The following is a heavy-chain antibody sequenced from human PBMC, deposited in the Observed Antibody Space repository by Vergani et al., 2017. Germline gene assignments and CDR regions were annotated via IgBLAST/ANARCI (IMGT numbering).Heavy chain of an antibody. CDR2: ISAYNANT. D-gene: IGHD5-18*01. Sequence: QVQLVQSGAEVKKPGASVKVSCKASGYTFTKFGITWVRQAPGQGLQWMGWISAYNANTNFAQKLQGRVFMTTDTSTRTAYMELRSLRSYDTAGYYCAGGGGQTALYLWVEGTLVTVSS. V-gene: IGHV1-18*01. CDR3: AGGGGQTALYL. CDR1: GYTFTKFG. J-gene: IGHJ4*02.